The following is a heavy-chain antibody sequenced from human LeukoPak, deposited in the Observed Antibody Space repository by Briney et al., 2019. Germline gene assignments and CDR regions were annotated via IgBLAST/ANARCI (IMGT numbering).Heavy chain of an antibody. CDR1: GGSISGYY. CDR2: IYYSGST. Sequence: SETLSLTCSVSGGSISGYYWSWIRQSPGNGLVWIGCIYYSGSTNYNPSPKSRVTISVDMSKNQFSLKLSSVTAADTALYYCARHFTYYYDSSGYPRDIFDIWGQGTMVTVSS. V-gene: IGHV4-59*08. D-gene: IGHD3-22*01. CDR3: ARHFTYYYDSSGYPRDIFDI. J-gene: IGHJ3*02.